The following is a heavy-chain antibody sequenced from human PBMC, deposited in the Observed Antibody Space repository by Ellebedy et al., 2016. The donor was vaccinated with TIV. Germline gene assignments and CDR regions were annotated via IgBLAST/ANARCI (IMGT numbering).Heavy chain of an antibody. Sequence: GESLKISCAVSGFTFSRYGFHWVRQAPGEGLAWVAAISHDGKDTVYAASVKGRFTISRDNSLKTVNVEMNSLRPEDTAVYFCATDYNGNSGAYDTWGQGTLVIVSS. V-gene: IGHV3-30*03. J-gene: IGHJ3*01. CDR2: ISHDGKDT. CDR3: ATDYNGNSGAYDT. CDR1: GFTFSRYG. D-gene: IGHD4-23*01.